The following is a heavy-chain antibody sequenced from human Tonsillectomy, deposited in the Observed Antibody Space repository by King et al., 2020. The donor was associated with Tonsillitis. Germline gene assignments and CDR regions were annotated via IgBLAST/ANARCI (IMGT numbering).Heavy chain of an antibody. CDR3: ARVYPFGLVGYFDL. CDR2: IIPIFGTA. Sequence: QLVQSGAEVKKPGSSVKVSCKASGGTFSSYAISWVRQAPGQGLEWMGGIIPIFGTANYAQKFQGRVTITGYESTSTAYMELRSLRSEDTAVYYCARVYPFGLVGYFDLWGRGTLVTVSS. CDR1: GGTFSSYA. J-gene: IGHJ2*01. V-gene: IGHV1-69*01. D-gene: IGHD2-15*01.